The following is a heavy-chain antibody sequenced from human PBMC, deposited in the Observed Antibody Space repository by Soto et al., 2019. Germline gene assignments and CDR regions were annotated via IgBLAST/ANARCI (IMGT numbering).Heavy chain of an antibody. CDR3: ANTKEGYSYGPYYYYGMDV. D-gene: IGHD5-18*01. CDR1: GFTFSSYG. CDR2: ISYDGSNK. V-gene: IGHV3-30*18. Sequence: PGGSLRLSCAASGFTFSSYGMHWVRQAPGKGLEWVAVISYDGSNKYYADSVKGRFTISRDNSKNTPYLQMNSLRAEDTAVYYCANTKEGYSYGPYYYYGMDVWGQGTTVTVSS. J-gene: IGHJ6*02.